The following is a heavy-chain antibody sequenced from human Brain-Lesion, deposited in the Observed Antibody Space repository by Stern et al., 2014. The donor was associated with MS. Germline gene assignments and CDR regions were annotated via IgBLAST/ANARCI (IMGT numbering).Heavy chain of an antibody. D-gene: IGHD1-26*01. Sequence: QLQLQESGPGLVKPSATLSLTCTVSGGSISSSTYYWAWIRQPPGKGLEWIGDIYYSGFTYYNPSLKSPVTLPGIISQNPFSLNLSSVTATDTAIYYCARHDSVPRPSQLYSARDRGPGYFDYWGQGTLVTVSS. J-gene: IGHJ4*02. V-gene: IGHV4-39*01. CDR1: GGSISSSTYY. CDR3: ARHDSVPRPSQLYSARDRGPGYFDY. CDR2: IYYSGFT.